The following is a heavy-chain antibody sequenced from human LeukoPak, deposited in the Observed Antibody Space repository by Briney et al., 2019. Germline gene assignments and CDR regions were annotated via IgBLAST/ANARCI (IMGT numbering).Heavy chain of an antibody. V-gene: IGHV3-30*04. Sequence: RGSLRLSCAASGVTFSSYAMRWVRQAPGKGREWVAVISYDLSNTYYAHSVKGRFTISRDNSKNTLYLQMNSLRAEDTAVYYCAREPRIRPNPNYFDFWGQGTLAIVSS. CDR1: GVTFSSYA. CDR3: AREPRIRPNPNYFDF. J-gene: IGHJ4*02. D-gene: IGHD2-15*01. CDR2: ISYDLSNT.